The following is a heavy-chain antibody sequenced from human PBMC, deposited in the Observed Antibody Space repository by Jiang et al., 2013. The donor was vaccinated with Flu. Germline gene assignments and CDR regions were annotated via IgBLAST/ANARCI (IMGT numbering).Heavy chain of an antibody. D-gene: IGHD1-26*01. V-gene: IGHV1-69*01. CDR3: ARGRVGEMNIMYNAFDV. Sequence: GAEVKKPGSSVKVSCKASGGTLKNYGIHWVRQAPGQGLEWMGGIIPVFGSAKYSQKFQGGVAITADQSTNTAYMELNSLKSEDTAIYYCARGRVGEMNIMYNAFDVWGQGTAVTVSP. CDR2: IIPVFGSA. J-gene: IGHJ3*01. CDR1: GGTLKNYG.